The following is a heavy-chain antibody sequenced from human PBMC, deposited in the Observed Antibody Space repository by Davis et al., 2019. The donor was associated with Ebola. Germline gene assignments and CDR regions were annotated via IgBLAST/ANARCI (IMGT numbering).Heavy chain of an antibody. CDR3: ARPYYDSSGYPQLDY. D-gene: IGHD3-22*01. CDR1: GYSFTSYW. CDR2: IYPGDSDT. J-gene: IGHJ4*02. V-gene: IGHV5-51*01. Sequence: GESLKISCKGSGYSFTSYWIGWVRQMPGKGLEWMGIIYPGDSDTRYSPSFQGQVTISADKSISTAYLQWSSLKASDTAMYYCARPYYDSSGYPQLDYWGQGTLVTVSS.